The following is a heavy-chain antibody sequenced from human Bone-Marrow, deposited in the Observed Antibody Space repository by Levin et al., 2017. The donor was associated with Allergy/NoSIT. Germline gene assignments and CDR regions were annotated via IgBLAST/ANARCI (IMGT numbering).Heavy chain of an antibody. V-gene: IGHV3-30*03. CDR2: ISYDGINK. D-gene: IGHD3-3*01. CDR1: GFTFNRYA. Sequence: GGSLRLSCEGSGFTFNRYAIHWVRQAPGKGLEWVAVISYDGINKHYADSVKGRFIISRDNSTNTLYLQMNSLRAEDTALYHCARDRDDFWSPDYLRFEVRNYYYYYGMDVWGQGTTVTVSS. J-gene: IGHJ6*02. CDR3: ARDRDDFWSPDYLRFEVRNYYYYYGMDV.